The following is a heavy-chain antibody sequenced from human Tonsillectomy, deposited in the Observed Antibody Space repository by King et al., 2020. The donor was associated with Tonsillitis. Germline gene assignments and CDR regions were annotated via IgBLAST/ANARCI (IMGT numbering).Heavy chain of an antibody. CDR2: ISSSGSYT. CDR3: ARVKRHTSSWYPGIPEENAFDL. Sequence: HVQLVESGGGLVKPGGSLRLSCAASGFTFSDYYMSWIRQAPGKGLEWVSYISSSGSYTNYADSVKGRFTISRDNAQHSLYLQMDSLRAEDTAMFYCARVKRHTSSWYPGIPEENAFDLWGQGTKVTVSS. CDR1: GFTFSDYY. V-gene: IGHV3-11*06. J-gene: IGHJ3*01. D-gene: IGHD6-13*01.